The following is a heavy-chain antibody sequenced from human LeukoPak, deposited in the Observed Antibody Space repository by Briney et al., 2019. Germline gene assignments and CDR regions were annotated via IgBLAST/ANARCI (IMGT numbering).Heavy chain of an antibody. Sequence: GGSLRLSCAASAFTFSNYWMSWVRQAPGKGLEWVSAMSGSGYYTYYVESVKGRFTISRDNSKNTLYLHMNSLRADDTAVYYCAKMEGQRLYDYCMDVWGRGTTVTVSS. CDR2: MSGSGYYT. D-gene: IGHD3-3*01. V-gene: IGHV3-23*01. J-gene: IGHJ6*03. CDR3: AKMEGQRLYDYCMDV. CDR1: AFTFSNYW.